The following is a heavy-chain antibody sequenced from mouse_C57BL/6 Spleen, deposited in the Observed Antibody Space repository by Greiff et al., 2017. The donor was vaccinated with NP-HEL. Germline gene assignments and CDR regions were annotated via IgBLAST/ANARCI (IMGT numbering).Heavy chain of an antibody. V-gene: IGHV1-42*01. CDR2: INPSTGGT. Sequence: EVQLQQSGPELVKPGASVKISCKASGYSFTGYYMNWVKQSPEKSLEWIGEINPSTGGTTYNQKFKAKATLTVDKSSSTAYMQLKSLTSEDSAVYYCARRGTNPYFDYWGQGTTLTVSS. CDR3: ARRGTNPYFDY. D-gene: IGHD2-14*01. CDR1: GYSFTGYY. J-gene: IGHJ2*01.